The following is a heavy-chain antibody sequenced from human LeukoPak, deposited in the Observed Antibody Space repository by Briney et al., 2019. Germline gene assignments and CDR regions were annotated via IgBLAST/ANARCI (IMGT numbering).Heavy chain of an antibody. CDR3: ARANTFWSGYYPFFDY. J-gene: IGHJ4*02. CDR2: ISGSGGST. D-gene: IGHD3-3*01. CDR1: GFTFSSYA. V-gene: IGHV3-23*01. Sequence: GGSLRLSCAASGFTFSSYAMSWVRQAPGKGLEWVSAISGSGGSTYYADSVKGRFTISRDNSKNTLYLQMNSLRAEDTAVYYCARANTFWSGYYPFFDYWGQGTLVTVSS.